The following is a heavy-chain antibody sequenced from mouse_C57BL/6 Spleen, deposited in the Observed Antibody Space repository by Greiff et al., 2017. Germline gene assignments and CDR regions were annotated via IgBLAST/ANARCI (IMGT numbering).Heavy chain of an antibody. J-gene: IGHJ3*01. Sequence: EVQLQQSGAELVRPGASVKLSCTASGFNIKDYYMHWVKQRPEQGLEWIGRIDPEDGDTEYAPKFQGKATMTADTSSNTAYLQLSSLTSEDTAVYYCTTHYYGSSPAYWGQGTLVTVSA. V-gene: IGHV14-1*01. CDR2: IDPEDGDT. CDR1: GFNIKDYY. CDR3: TTHYYGSSPAY. D-gene: IGHD1-1*01.